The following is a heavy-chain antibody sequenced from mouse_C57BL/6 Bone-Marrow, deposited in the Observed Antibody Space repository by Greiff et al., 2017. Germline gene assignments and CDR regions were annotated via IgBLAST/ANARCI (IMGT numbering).Heavy chain of an antibody. CDR3: ARYYYSKGVFAY. J-gene: IGHJ3*01. V-gene: IGHV5-4*03. Sequence: DVMLVESGGGLVKPGGSLKLSCAASGFTFSSYAMSWVRQTPEKRLEWVATISDGGSYTYYPDNVKGRFTISRDNAKNNLYLQMSHLKSEDTAMYDCARYYYSKGVFAYWGQGTLVTVSA. D-gene: IGHD2-5*01. CDR2: ISDGGSYT. CDR1: GFTFSSYA.